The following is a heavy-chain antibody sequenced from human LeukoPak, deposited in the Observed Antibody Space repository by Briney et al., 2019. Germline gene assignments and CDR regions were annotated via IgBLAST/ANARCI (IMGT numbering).Heavy chain of an antibody. D-gene: IGHD3-22*01. CDR2: IYYSGST. CDR3: ARARYYYDSSGYYYVQWLENYDY. J-gene: IGHJ4*02. CDR1: GGSISSSSYY. Sequence: PSETLSLTCTVSGGSISSSSYYWGWIRQPPGKGLEWIGSIYYSGSTYYNPSLKSRVTISVDTSKNQFSLKLSSVTAADTAVYYCARARYYYDSSGYYYVQWLENYDYWGQGTLVTVSS. V-gene: IGHV4-39*01.